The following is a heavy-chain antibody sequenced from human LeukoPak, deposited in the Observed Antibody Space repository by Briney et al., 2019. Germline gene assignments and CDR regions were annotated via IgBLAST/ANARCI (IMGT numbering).Heavy chain of an antibody. V-gene: IGHV3-21*01. CDR3: ARVGPEGYSSGWYMDV. Sequence: GGSLRLSCAASGFTFSSYSMNWVRQAPGKGLECVSYITSSSFNIYYADSVQGRFTISRDNAKNSLYLQMNSLRAEDTALYYCARVGPEGYSSGWYMDVWGKGTTVTVSS. CDR1: GFTFSSYS. CDR2: ITSSSFNI. J-gene: IGHJ6*03. D-gene: IGHD6-25*01.